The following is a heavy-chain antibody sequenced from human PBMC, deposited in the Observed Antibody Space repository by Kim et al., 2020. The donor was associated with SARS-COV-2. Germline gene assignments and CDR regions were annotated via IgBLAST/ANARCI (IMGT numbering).Heavy chain of an antibody. D-gene: IGHD1-7*01. Sequence: SETLSLTCAVYGGSFSGYYWSWIRQPPGKGLEWIGEINHSGSTNYNPSLKSRVTISVDTSKNQFSLKLSSVTAADTAVYYCARLGRNWNYVPVSNWFDPWGQGTLVTVSS. J-gene: IGHJ5*02. CDR2: INHSGST. CDR3: ARLGRNWNYVPVSNWFDP. CDR1: GGSFSGYY. V-gene: IGHV4-34*01.